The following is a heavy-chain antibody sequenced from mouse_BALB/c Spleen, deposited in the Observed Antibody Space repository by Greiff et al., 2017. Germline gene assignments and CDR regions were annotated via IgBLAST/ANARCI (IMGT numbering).Heavy chain of an antibody. CDR3: TRVYYDYDAWFAY. V-gene: IGHV1-69*02. CDR1: GYTFTSYW. J-gene: IGHJ3*01. Sequence: VQLQQPGAELVRPGASVKLSCKASGYTFTSYWINWVKQRPGQGLEWIGNIYPSDSYTNYNQKFKDKATLTVDKSSSTAYMQLSSPTSEDSAVYYCTRVYYDYDAWFAYWGQGTLVTVSA. D-gene: IGHD2-4*01. CDR2: IYPSDSYT.